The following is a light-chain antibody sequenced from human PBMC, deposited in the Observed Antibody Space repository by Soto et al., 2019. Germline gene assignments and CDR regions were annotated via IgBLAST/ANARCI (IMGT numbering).Light chain of an antibody. CDR3: SSYAGSNVM. CDR2: EVT. V-gene: IGLV2-8*01. CDR1: SSDVGGYKY. J-gene: IGLJ3*02. Sequence: QSVLTQPPSASGSPGQSVTISCTGTSSDVGGYKYASWYQQHPGKAPKLLIYEVTNRPSGVPDRFSGSKSGNTASLTVSGLQAEDEADYYCSSYAGSNVMFGGGTKLTVL.